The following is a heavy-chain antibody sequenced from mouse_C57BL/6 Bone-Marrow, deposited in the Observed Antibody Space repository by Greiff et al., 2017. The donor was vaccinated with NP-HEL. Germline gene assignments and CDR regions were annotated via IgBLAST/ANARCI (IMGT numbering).Heavy chain of an antibody. J-gene: IGHJ2*01. CDR2: IDPSDSYT. Sequence: QVQLQQPGAELVKPGASVKLSCKASGYTFTSYWMQWVKQRPGQGLEWIGEIDPSDSYTNYNQKFKGKATLTVDTSSSTAYMQLSSLTSEDSAVYYCARGYYVDYWGQGTTLTVSS. V-gene: IGHV1-50*01. CDR3: ARGYYVDY. CDR1: GYTFTSYW.